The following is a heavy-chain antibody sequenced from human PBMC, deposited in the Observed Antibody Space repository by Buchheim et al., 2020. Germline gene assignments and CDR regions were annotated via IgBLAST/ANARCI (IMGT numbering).Heavy chain of an antibody. D-gene: IGHD3-10*01. V-gene: IGHV1-46*01. CDR3: ARDKFGSGRPSIMDV. CDR1: GYTFTSYY. Sequence: QVQLVQSGAEVKKPGASVKVSCKASGYTFTSYYIHWVRQAPGQGLEWMGIINPSGGSTNYAQKFQGRVTMTRDTSTSTVYMELSSLRSEDTALYYRARDKFGSGRPSIMDVWGQGTT. CDR2: INPSGGST. J-gene: IGHJ6*02.